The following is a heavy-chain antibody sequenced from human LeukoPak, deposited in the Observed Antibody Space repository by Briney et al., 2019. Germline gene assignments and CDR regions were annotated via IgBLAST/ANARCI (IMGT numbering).Heavy chain of an antibody. CDR3: AKDYLPAAIGYYFDY. CDR2: ISGSGGST. J-gene: IGHJ4*02. CDR1: GFTFSSYA. D-gene: IGHD2-2*02. V-gene: IGHV3-23*01. Sequence: GGSLRLSCAASGFTFSSYAMSWVRQAPGKGLEWDSAISGSGGSTYYADSVKGRFTISRDNSKNTLYLQMNSLRAEDTAVYYCAKDYLPAAIGYYFDYWGQGTLVTVSS.